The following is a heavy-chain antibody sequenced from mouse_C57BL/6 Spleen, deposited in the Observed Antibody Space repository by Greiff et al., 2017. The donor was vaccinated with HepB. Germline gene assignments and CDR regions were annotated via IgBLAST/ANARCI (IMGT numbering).Heavy chain of an antibody. Sequence: EVQLQQSGTVLARPGASVKMSCKTSGYTFTSYWMHWVKQRPGQGLEWIGAIYPGNSDTSYNQKFKGKAKLTAVTSASTAYMELSSLTNEDSAVYYCTSDTTVVATGFDYWGQGTTLTVSS. V-gene: IGHV1-5*01. CDR1: GYTFTSYW. D-gene: IGHD1-1*01. J-gene: IGHJ2*01. CDR2: IYPGNSDT. CDR3: TSDTTVVATGFDY.